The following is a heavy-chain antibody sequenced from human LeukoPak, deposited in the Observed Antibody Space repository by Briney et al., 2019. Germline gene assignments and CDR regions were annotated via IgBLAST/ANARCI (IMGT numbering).Heavy chain of an antibody. CDR2: INQDGSEK. CDR1: GFTFSSYW. CDR3: ARGVFSFDY. D-gene: IGHD6-13*01. J-gene: IGHJ4*02. V-gene: IGHV3-7*01. Sequence: GGSLRLSCAVSGFTFSSYWMSWVRQAPGKGLGWMASINQDGSEKYYVDSVKGRFTISRDNAKNSLYLQMNSLRAEDMAVYYCARGVFSFDYWGQGTLVTVSS.